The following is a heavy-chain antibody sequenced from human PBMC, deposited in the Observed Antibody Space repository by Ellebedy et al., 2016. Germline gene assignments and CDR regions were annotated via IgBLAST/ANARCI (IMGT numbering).Heavy chain of an antibody. CDR3: ARDRPLDY. V-gene: IGHV3-7*01. CDR1: GFTFRSYR. Sequence: GESLKISXAASGFTFRSYRMSWVRQAPGKGLEWVANIKQDGSEKYYVDSVKGRFTISRDNAKNSLYLQMNSLRAEDTAVSYCARDRPLDYWGRGTLVTVSS. CDR2: IKQDGSEK. J-gene: IGHJ4*02.